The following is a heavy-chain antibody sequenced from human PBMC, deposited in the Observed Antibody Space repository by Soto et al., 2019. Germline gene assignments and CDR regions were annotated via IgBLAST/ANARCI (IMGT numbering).Heavy chain of an antibody. CDR1: GFTFSSYG. Sequence: QVQLVESGGGVVQPGRSLRLSCAASGFTFSSYGMHWVRQAPGKGLEWVAVISYDGSNKYYADSVKGRFTISRDNSKNTLYRQMNSLRAEDTAVYYCANSIAGAGTGIDYWGQGTLVTVSS. D-gene: IGHD6-19*01. V-gene: IGHV3-30*18. J-gene: IGHJ4*02. CDR3: ANSIAGAGTGIDY. CDR2: ISYDGSNK.